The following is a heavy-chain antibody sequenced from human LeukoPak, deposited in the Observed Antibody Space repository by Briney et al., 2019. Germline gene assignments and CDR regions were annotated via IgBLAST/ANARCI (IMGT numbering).Heavy chain of an antibody. CDR1: GYTFTSYG. CDR3: ARGISIWGRPGYMDV. CDR2: ISAYNGNT. D-gene: IGHD7-27*01. V-gene: IGHV1-18*01. J-gene: IGHJ6*03. Sequence: ASVKVSCKASGYTFTSYGISWVRQAPGQGLEWMGWISAYNGNTNYAQKLQGRVTMTTDTSTSTAYMELRSLRSDDTAVYYCARGISIWGRPGYMDVWGKGTTVTVSS.